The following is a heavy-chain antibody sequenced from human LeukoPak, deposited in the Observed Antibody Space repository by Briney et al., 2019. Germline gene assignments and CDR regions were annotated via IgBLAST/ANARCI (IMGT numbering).Heavy chain of an antibody. J-gene: IGHJ4*02. CDR3: ARWAGDSSAWYPALFDY. V-gene: IGHV1-69*13. CDR1: GGTFSNHA. D-gene: IGHD6-13*01. Sequence: ASVKVSCKASGGTFSNHAISWVRQAPGQGLEWMGVIIPISGTANYAQKFQGRVTITADASTSTVYMELSGLTSDDTAVYYCARWAGDSSAWYPALFDYWGQGTLVTVSS. CDR2: IIPISGTA.